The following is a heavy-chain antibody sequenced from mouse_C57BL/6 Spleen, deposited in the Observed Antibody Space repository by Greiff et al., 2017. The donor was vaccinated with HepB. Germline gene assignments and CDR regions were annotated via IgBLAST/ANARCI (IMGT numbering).Heavy chain of an antibody. D-gene: IGHD3-2*02. V-gene: IGHV1-82*01. CDR1: GYAFSSSW. J-gene: IGHJ3*01. Sequence: QVQLQQSGPELVKPGASVKISCKASGYAFSSSWMNWVKQRPGKGLEWIGRIYPGDGDTNYNGKFKGKSTLTADNPSSTAYMQRSSLTSEDSAVYFCARGQLRRLAYWGQGTLVTVSA. CDR2: IYPGDGDT. CDR3: ARGQLRRLAY.